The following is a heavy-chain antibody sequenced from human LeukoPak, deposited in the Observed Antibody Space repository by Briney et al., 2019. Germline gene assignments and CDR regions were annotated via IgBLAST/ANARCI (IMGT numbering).Heavy chain of an antibody. J-gene: IGHJ4*02. CDR3: AANSADYNTLGSSYKV. CDR2: IFNSGST. D-gene: IGHD3-10*01. Sequence: SETLSLTCTVSGGSISSSKYYWGWIRQPPGKGLEWIGTIFNSGSTHYNPSLKSRVTISVDTSKNQFSLKLNSVTAADTAVFYCAANSADYNTLGSSYKVWGQGTLVTVSS. CDR1: GGSISSSKYY. V-gene: IGHV4-39*01.